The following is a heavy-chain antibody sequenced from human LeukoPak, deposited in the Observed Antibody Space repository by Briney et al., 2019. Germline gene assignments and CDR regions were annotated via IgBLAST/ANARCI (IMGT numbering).Heavy chain of an antibody. Sequence: GGSLRLSCAASGFTFTSYAMSWARQAPGKGLEWVSAISGNGGSTYYADSVKGRFTISRDNSKNTLYLQMNSLRAEDTAIYYCAKRRADYYGSGRGLNYFDYWGQGTLVTVSS. CDR2: ISGNGGST. J-gene: IGHJ4*02. V-gene: IGHV3-23*01. CDR3: AKRRADYYGSGRGLNYFDY. D-gene: IGHD3-10*01. CDR1: GFTFTSYA.